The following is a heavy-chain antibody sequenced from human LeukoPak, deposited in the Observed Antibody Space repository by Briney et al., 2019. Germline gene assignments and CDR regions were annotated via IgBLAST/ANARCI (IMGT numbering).Heavy chain of an antibody. CDR3: TTDWRRVAQRWLPY. D-gene: IGHD5-24*01. Sequence: PGGSLRLSCAASGFTVSSNYMSWVRQAPGKGLEWVGRIKSKTDGGTTDYAAPVKGRFTISRDDSKNTLYLQMNSLKTEDTAVYYCTTDWRRVAQRWLPYWGQGTLVTVSS. CDR1: GFTVSSNY. CDR2: IKSKTDGGTT. V-gene: IGHV3-15*01. J-gene: IGHJ4*02.